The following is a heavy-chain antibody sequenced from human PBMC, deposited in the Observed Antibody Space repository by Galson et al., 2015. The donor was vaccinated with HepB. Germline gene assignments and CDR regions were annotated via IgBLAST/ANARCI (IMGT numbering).Heavy chain of an antibody. CDR3: ARRAPLYCSGGSCSPVPDWYFDL. Sequence: QSGAEVKKPGESLRISCKGSGYSFTSYWISWVRQMPGKGLEWMGRIDPSDSYTNYSPSFQGHVTISADKSISTAYLQWSSLKASDTAMYYCARRAPLYCSGGSCSPVPDWYFDLWGRGTLVTVSS. V-gene: IGHV5-10-1*01. CDR1: GYSFTSYW. D-gene: IGHD2-15*01. CDR2: IDPSDSYT. J-gene: IGHJ2*01.